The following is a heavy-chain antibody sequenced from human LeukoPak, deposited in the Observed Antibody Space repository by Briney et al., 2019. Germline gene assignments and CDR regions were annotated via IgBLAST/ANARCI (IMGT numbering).Heavy chain of an antibody. J-gene: IGHJ4*02. CDR3: ARDRLGYCSGGSCYTFDY. Sequence: GGSLRLSCAASGFTFSSYAMHWVRQAPGKGLEWVAVISYDGSNKYYADSVKGRFTISRDNSKNTLYLQMNSLRAEDTAVYYCARDRLGYCSGGSCYTFDYWGQGTLVTVSS. V-gene: IGHV3-30*04. CDR2: ISYDGSNK. CDR1: GFTFSSYA. D-gene: IGHD2-15*01.